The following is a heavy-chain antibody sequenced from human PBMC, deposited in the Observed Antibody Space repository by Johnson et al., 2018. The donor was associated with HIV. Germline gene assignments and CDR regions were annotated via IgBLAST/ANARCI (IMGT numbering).Heavy chain of an antibody. D-gene: IGHD5-12*01. Sequence: QMQLVESGGGLVKPGGSLRLSCAASGFTFSDYYMSWIRQAPGKGLEWVSYISSSGSTIYYADSVKGRFTISRDNAKNSLYLQMNSLRVEDTALYYCARGAVSGYVSVDAFHIWGQGTLVTVSS. V-gene: IGHV3-11*01. CDR1: GFTFSDYY. J-gene: IGHJ3*02. CDR2: ISSSGSTI. CDR3: ARGAVSGYVSVDAFHI.